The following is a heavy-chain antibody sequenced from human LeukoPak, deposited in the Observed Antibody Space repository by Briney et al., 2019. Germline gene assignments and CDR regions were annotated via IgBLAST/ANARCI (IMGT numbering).Heavy chain of an antibody. CDR3: ARDYYGDTPYYYYGMDV. CDR2: ISSSSSTK. D-gene: IGHD4-17*01. V-gene: IGHV3-48*01. J-gene: IGHJ6*02. Sequence: GGSLRLSCAASGFTFSSYRMNWVRQAPGKGLEWVSYISSSSSTKYSADSVKGRFTISRDNSKNTLYLQMNSLRAEDTAVYYCARDYYGDTPYYYYGMDVWGQGTTVTVSS. CDR1: GFTFSSYR.